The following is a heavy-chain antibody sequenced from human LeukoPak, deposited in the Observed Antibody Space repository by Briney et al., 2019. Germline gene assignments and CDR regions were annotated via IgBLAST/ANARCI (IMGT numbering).Heavy chain of an antibody. J-gene: IGHJ4*02. D-gene: IGHD3-22*01. V-gene: IGHV4-39*01. Sequence: PSETLSLTCTVSGGSTSSSSYYWGRIRQPPGKGLEWIGNIYYTGRTYYNPSLKSRVTISVDTSKNQFSLKLSSVSAADTAVYYCARLYYYDSSGPPLWGQGTLVTVSS. CDR2: IYYTGRT. CDR1: GGSTSSSSYY. CDR3: ARLYYYDSSGPPL.